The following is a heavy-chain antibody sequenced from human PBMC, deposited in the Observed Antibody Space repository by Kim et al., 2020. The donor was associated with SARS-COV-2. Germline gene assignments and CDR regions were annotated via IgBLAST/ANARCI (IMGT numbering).Heavy chain of an antibody. CDR2: INPNSGGT. CDR1: GYTFTGYY. V-gene: IGHV1-2*06. Sequence: ASVKVSCKASGYTFTGYYMHWVRQAPGQGLEWMGRINPNSGGTNYAQKFQGRVTMTRDTSISTAYMELSRLRSDDTAVYYCARDAPSHYYDSSGYYDTGYWGQGTLVTVSS. CDR3: ARDAPSHYYDSSGYYDTGY. D-gene: IGHD3-22*01. J-gene: IGHJ4*02.